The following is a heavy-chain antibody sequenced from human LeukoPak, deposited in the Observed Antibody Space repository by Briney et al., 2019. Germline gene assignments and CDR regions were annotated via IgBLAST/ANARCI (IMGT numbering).Heavy chain of an antibody. CDR2: ISYDGSNK. CDR1: GFTFSSYG. CDR3: AKEGGYSYGSYGMDV. V-gene: IGHV3-30*18. D-gene: IGHD5-18*01. J-gene: IGHJ6*02. Sequence: PGGSLRLSCAASGFTFSSYGMHWVRQAPGKGLEWVAVISYDGSNKYYADSVKGRFTISRDNSKNTLYLQMNSLRAEDTAVYYCAKEGGYSYGSYGMDVWGQGTTVTVSS.